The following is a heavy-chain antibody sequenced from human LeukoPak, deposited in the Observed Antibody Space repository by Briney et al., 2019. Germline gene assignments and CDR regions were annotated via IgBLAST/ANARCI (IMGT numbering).Heavy chain of an antibody. J-gene: IGHJ4*02. Sequence: SETLSLTCAVSGGSISGYYWSWIRQPPGKGLEWIGYVCCGGSTNYNPSLKSRVTISIDTPNNQFSLRLSSVTAADTAVYYCARALPSRGYSYGYFDYWGLGTQVTVSS. CDR3: ARALPSRGYSYGYFDY. CDR2: VCCGGST. CDR1: GGSISGYY. V-gene: IGHV4-59*01. D-gene: IGHD5-18*01.